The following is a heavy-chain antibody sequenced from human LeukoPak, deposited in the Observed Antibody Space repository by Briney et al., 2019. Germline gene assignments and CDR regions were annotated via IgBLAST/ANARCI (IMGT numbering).Heavy chain of an antibody. CDR3: AKDMGAGVYYDSSGNFDY. CDR1: GFTFDDYA. J-gene: IGHJ4*02. CDR2: ISWNSGSI. Sequence: QTGGSLRLSCAASGFTFDDYAMHWVRQAPGKGLEWVSGISWNSGSIGYADSVKGRFTISRDNAKNSLYLQMNSLRAEDTALYYCAKDMGAGVYYDSSGNFDYWGQGTLVTVSS. D-gene: IGHD3-22*01. V-gene: IGHV3-9*01.